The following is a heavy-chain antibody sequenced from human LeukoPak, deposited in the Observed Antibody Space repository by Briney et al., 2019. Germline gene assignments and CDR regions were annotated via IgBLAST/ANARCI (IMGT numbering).Heavy chain of an antibody. V-gene: IGHV4-34*01. Sequence: SETLSLTCAVYGGSFSGYYWSWIRQPPGKGLEWIGEINHSGSTNYNPSLKSRVTISVDTSKNQFSLKLSSVTAADTAVYYCARGYPGIAARFGYYYYGMDVWGQGTTVTVSS. D-gene: IGHD6-6*01. J-gene: IGHJ6*02. CDR2: INHSGST. CDR1: GGSFSGYY. CDR3: ARGYPGIAARFGYYYYGMDV.